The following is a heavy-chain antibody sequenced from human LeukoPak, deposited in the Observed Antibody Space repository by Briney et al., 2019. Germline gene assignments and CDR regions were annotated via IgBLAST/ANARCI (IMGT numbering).Heavy chain of an antibody. J-gene: IGHJ6*02. V-gene: IGHV3-11*04. CDR1: GFTFSDYY. CDR3: ARVLDYDSSGYSYCYYYGMDV. D-gene: IGHD3-22*01. Sequence: GGSLRLSCAASGFTFSDYYMSWIRQAPGKGLEWVSYISSSGSTIYYADSVKGRFTISRDNAKNSLYLQMNSLRAEDTAVYYCARVLDYDSSGYSYCYYYGMDVWGQGTTVTVSS. CDR2: ISSSGSTI.